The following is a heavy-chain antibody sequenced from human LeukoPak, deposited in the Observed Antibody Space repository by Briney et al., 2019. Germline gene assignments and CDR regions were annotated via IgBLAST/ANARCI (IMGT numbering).Heavy chain of an antibody. J-gene: IGHJ4*02. Sequence: ASVKVSCKGSGYTFTSYDINWVRQATGQGLEWMGWINPNSGDTGYAQKFQGRVTLTRNTPLSTAYMELSSLRSEDTAVYYCARGSRSSSWFDWGQGTLVTVSS. CDR1: GYTFTSYD. CDR2: INPNSGDT. V-gene: IGHV1-8*01. CDR3: ARGSRSSSWFD. D-gene: IGHD6-13*01.